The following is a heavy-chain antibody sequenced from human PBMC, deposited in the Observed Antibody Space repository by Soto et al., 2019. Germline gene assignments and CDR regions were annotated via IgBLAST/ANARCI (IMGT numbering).Heavy chain of an antibody. D-gene: IGHD2-21*01. J-gene: IGHJ3*02. CDR1: GGSISSYY. CDR2: IYYSGST. CDR3: ARERDIVVVSRNAFDI. Sequence: QVQLQESGPGLVKPSETLSLTCTVSGGSISSYYWSWIRQPPGKGLEWIGYIYYSGSTYYNPSLKSRVTISVDTSKNQFSLKLSSVTAADTAVYYCARERDIVVVSRNAFDIWGQGTMVTVSS. V-gene: IGHV4-30-4*01.